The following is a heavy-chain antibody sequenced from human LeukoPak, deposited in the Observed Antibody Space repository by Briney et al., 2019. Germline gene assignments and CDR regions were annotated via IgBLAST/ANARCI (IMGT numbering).Heavy chain of an antibody. V-gene: IGHV4-34*01. CDR3: ASYGGDYVGGGYYFDY. Sequence: SETLSLTCTVSGGSISSYYWSWIRQPPGKGLEWIGEINHSGSTNYNPSVKSRVTFSLDMSKNQFSLNLSSVTAADAAVYYCASYGGDYVGGGYYFDYWGQGTLVTVSS. D-gene: IGHD4-17*01. CDR1: GGSISSYY. J-gene: IGHJ4*02. CDR2: INHSGST.